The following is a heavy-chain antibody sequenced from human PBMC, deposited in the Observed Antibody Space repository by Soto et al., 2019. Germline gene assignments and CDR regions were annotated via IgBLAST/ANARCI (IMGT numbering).Heavy chain of an antibody. V-gene: IGHV4-34*01. D-gene: IGHD3-10*01. CDR2: INHSGST. Sequence: PSETLSLTCAVYGGSFSGYYWSWIRQPPGKGLEWIGEINHSGSTNYNPSLKSRVTISVDTSKNQFSLRLSSVAAADTAVYYCARESYSGNYYYVDVCGKGTTVTVSS. CDR3: ARESYSGNYYYVDV. J-gene: IGHJ6*03. CDR1: GGSFSGYY.